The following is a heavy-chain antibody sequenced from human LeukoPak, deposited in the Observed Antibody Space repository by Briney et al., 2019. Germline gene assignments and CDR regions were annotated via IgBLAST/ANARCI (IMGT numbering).Heavy chain of an antibody. CDR2: MNPNSGNT. D-gene: IGHD3-22*01. J-gene: IGHJ6*03. V-gene: IGHV1-8*01. CDR1: GYTFTSYD. CDR3: ARAVTYYYDSSGYRYYYYMDV. Sequence: ASVKVSCKASGYTFTSYDINWVRQATGQGLEWMGWMNPNSGNTGYAQKFQGRVTMTRNTSISTAYMELSSLRSEDTAVYYCARAVTYYYDSSGYRYYYYMDVWGKGTTVTVSS.